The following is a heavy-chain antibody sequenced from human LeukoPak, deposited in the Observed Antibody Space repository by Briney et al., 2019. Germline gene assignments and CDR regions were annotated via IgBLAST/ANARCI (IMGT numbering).Heavy chain of an antibody. Sequence: PSETLSLTCTVSGGSISSYCWSWIRQPPGKGLEWIGYIYYSGSTNYNPSLKSRVTISVDTSKNQFSLKLSSVTAADTAVYYCARSLDSRATDFDYWGQGTLVTVSS. CDR2: IYYSGST. CDR1: GGSISSYC. D-gene: IGHD3-22*01. J-gene: IGHJ4*02. V-gene: IGHV4-59*01. CDR3: ARSLDSRATDFDY.